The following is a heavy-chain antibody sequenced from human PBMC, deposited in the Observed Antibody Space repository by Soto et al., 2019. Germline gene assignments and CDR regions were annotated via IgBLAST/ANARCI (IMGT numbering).Heavy chain of an antibody. Sequence: SLRLSCAASGFTFNIYAMTWVRQAPGKGLEWVTTISLYGDITYYADSVEGRFSISRDNSKNTLYLQMNSLRAEDTAVYYCAKERYCDHDSRGSSFDKWGEGTLVTV. CDR2: ISLYGDIT. CDR1: GFTFNIYA. D-gene: IGHD3-22*01. CDR3: AKERYCDHDSRGSSFDK. J-gene: IGHJ4*02. V-gene: IGHV3-23*01.